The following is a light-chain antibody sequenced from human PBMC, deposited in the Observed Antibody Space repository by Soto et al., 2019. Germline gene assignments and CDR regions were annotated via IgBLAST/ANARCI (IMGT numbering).Light chain of an antibody. CDR1: SSDVGADNY. CDR3: SSYAGSNNYV. CDR2: EVS. V-gene: IGLV2-8*01. J-gene: IGLJ1*01. Sequence: QSALTQPPSASGSPGQSVTISCTGTSSDVGADNYLSWYQQHPGKAPKLMIYEVSKRPSGVPDRFSGSKSGNTASLTVSGLQDEDEADYYCSSYAGSNNYVFGTGTKLTVL.